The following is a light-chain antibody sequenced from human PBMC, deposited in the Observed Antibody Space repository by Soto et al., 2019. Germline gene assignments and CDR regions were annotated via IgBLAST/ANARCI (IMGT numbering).Light chain of an antibody. CDR1: QSLLHSNGYNY. CDR3: MQALQTPAT. Sequence: DIVMTQSPLSLPVTPGEPASISCRSSQSLLHSNGYNYLDWYLQKPGQSPQLLIYLGSNRASGGLDRFSCRGSGTDFTLKISRVEAGDVGVYYCMQALQTPATFGGGTKVEIK. CDR2: LGS. J-gene: IGKJ4*01. V-gene: IGKV2-28*01.